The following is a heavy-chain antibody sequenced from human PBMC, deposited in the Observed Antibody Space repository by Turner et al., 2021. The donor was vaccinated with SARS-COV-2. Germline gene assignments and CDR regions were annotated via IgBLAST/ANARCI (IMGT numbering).Heavy chain of an antibody. J-gene: IGHJ5*02. V-gene: IGHV4-59*01. CDR3: ARELPNNWFDP. Sequence: QVLLQASGPGLVKPSETLSLTCTVSGASISSYYWAWIRQPPGKRLEWIGYIYYRGSTNYNPSLKSRVTISVDTSKNQFSLKLTSVTAADTAVYFCARELPNNWFDPWGQGTLVTVSS. CDR1: GASISSYY. CDR2: IYYRGST.